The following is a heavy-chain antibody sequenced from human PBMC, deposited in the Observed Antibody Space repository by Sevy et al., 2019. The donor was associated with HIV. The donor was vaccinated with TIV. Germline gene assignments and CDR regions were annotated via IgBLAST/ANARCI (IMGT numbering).Heavy chain of an antibody. Sequence: GGSLRLSCAASGFTFSDHYMEWVRQAPGKGLEWVGRTRNKADSYTTEYAASGKGRFTISRDDSNNSLYLQMNSLKTEDTAVYYCATHAGIAAAGRVFDYWGQGSLVTVSS. J-gene: IGHJ4*02. CDR2: TRNKADSYTT. V-gene: IGHV3-72*01. CDR3: ATHAGIAAAGRVFDY. CDR1: GFTFSDHY. D-gene: IGHD6-13*01.